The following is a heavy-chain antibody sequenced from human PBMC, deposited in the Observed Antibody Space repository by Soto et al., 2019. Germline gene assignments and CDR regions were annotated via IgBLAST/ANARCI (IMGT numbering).Heavy chain of an antibody. J-gene: IGHJ4*02. CDR3: ARYYRGSGRYFFDY. CDR1: GFTFISSF. Sequence: GGSLRLSCVASGFTFISSFMGWIRQAPGKGLEWVADINQDGGVTYYVDSVEGRFTISRDNTNDSLYLQMDSLRGEDTAIYYCARYYRGSGRYFFDYWGQGTPVTVSS. V-gene: IGHV3-7*03. D-gene: IGHD6-19*01. CDR2: INQDGGVT.